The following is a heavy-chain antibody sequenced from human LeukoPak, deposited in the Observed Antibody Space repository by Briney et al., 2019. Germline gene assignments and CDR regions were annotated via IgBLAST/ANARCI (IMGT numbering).Heavy chain of an antibody. CDR2: IKQDGSEK. CDR1: GFTFSSYW. J-gene: IGHJ4*02. CDR3: ARAVSWGHFDY. Sequence: GGSLRLSCAASGFTFSSYWMSWVRQAPGKGLEWVANIKQDGSEKYYVDSVKGRFTISRDNAKNSVYLQMNSLRAEDMAVYYCARAVSWGHFDYWGQGTLVTVSS. V-gene: IGHV3-7*03. D-gene: IGHD6-13*01.